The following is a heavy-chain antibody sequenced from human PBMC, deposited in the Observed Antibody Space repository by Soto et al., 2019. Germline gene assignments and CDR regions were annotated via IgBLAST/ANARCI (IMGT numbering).Heavy chain of an antibody. CDR1: GFTFSNVW. J-gene: IGHJ3*02. Sequence: EVQLVESGGGLVKPGGSLRLSCAASGFTFSNVWMSWARQAPGKGLEWVCRIKSKTDGGTTDYATRVKGRFSISKDDSKNTLDLQMNSLKTEDTAVYYCTTGPDVFDIWGQGTMVTVSS. V-gene: IGHV3-15*01. CDR3: TTGPDVFDI. CDR2: IKSKTDGGTT.